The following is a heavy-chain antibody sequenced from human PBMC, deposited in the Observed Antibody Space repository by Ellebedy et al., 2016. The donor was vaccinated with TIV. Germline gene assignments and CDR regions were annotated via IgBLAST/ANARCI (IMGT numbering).Heavy chain of an antibody. J-gene: IGHJ6*02. CDR3: ARDRDSSSWYFGGYYYYGMDV. Sequence: AASVKVSCKASGGTFSSYAISWVRQAPGQGLEWMGRIIHILGIANYAQKFQGRVTITADKSTSTAYMELSSLRSEDTAVYYCARDRDSSSWYFGGYYYYGMDVWGQGTTVTVSS. CDR1: GGTFSSYA. V-gene: IGHV1-69*04. CDR2: IIHILGIA. D-gene: IGHD6-13*01.